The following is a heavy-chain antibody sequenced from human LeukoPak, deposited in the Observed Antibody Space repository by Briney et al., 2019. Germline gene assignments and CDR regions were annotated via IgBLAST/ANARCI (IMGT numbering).Heavy chain of an antibody. D-gene: IGHD3-10*01. CDR1: GGTFISYA. CDR2: IIPIFGTA. J-gene: IGHJ4*02. Sequence: SVKVSCKASGGTFISYAISWVRQAPGQGLEWMGGIIPIFGTANYAQKFQGRVTITADESTSTAYMELSSLRSEDTAVYYCARDHGSGSYYNLDYWGQGTLVTVSS. V-gene: IGHV1-69*13. CDR3: ARDHGSGSYYNLDY.